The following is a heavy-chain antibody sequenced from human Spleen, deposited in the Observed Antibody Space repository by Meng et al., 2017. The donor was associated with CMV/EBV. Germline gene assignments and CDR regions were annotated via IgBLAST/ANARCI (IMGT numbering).Heavy chain of an antibody. V-gene: IGHV4-34*01. CDR3: ARDFRSGYADY. CDR2: IDDSGST. J-gene: IGHJ4*02. CDR1: GGSFSGYY. Sequence: SETLSLTCGVYGGSFSGYYWSWIRQPPGKGLEWIGQIDDSGSTNYNPSLKSRVTISVDTSKKQFSLKLGSVTAADTAVYYCARDFRSGYADYWGQGALVTVSS. D-gene: IGHD3-3*01.